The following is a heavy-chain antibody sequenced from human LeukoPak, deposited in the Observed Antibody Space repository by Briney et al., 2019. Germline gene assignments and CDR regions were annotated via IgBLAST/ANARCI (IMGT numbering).Heavy chain of an antibody. CDR3: ARRYLGSGSLPGL. CDR2: INPNSGGT. J-gene: IGHJ4*02. Sequence: GASGKVSCKASGYTFTGYYMHWVRKAPGQGLEWMGRINPNSGGTNYAQKFQGRVTMTRDTSISTAYMELSRLRSDDTAVYYCARRYLGSGSLPGLWGQGTLVTVSS. D-gene: IGHD3-10*01. CDR1: GYTFTGYY. V-gene: IGHV1-2*06.